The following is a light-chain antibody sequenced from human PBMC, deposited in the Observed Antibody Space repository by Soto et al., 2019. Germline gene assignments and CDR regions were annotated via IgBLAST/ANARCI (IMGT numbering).Light chain of an antibody. V-gene: IGLV1-44*01. CDR1: SSNIGSNT. Sequence: QSVLTQPPSASGTPGQRVTISCSESSSNIGSNTVNWYQQLPGTAPKLLIYSNNQRPSGVPDRFSGSKSGTSASLAISGLLSEDEADYYCAAWDDSLNGWVFGGGTKLIVL. CDR3: AAWDDSLNGWV. J-gene: IGLJ3*02. CDR2: SNN.